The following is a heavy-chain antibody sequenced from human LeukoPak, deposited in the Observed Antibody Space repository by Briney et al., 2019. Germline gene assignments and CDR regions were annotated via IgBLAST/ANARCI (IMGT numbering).Heavy chain of an antibody. CDR1: GGSFSGYY. J-gene: IGHJ4*02. CDR3: ARDAYCTNGVCYKYFDY. Sequence: SETLSLTCAVYGGSFSGYYWSWIRQPPGKGLEWIGEINHSGSTNYNPSLKSRVTISVDTSKNQFSLKLSSVTAADTAVYYCARDAYCTNGVCYKYFDYWGQGTLVTVSS. V-gene: IGHV4-34*01. D-gene: IGHD2-8*01. CDR2: INHSGST.